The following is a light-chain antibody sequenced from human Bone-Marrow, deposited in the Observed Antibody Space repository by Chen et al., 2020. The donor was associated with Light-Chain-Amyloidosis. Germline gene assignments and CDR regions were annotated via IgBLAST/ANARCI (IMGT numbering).Light chain of an antibody. Sequence: SYELTQPPSVSVSQGQTARITCSGDDLPTKYAYWYQQKPGQAPVLVIQRDTERPSGIAERFSGSSSGTTATLTISGVQAEDEADYHCQSADSSGTYEVIFGGGTKLTVL. V-gene: IGLV3-25*03. CDR2: RDT. CDR1: DLPTKY. CDR3: QSADSSGTYEVI. J-gene: IGLJ2*01.